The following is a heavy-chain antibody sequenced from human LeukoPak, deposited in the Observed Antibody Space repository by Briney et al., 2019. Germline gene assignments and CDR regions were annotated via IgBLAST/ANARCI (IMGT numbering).Heavy chain of an antibody. CDR2: ILHTGST. CDR1: GYSLTNHY. V-gene: IGHV4-34*01. D-gene: IGHD2-15*01. J-gene: IGHJ3*02. CDR3: ARGRYCSADICSGGDAFDI. Sequence: SETLSFTCAVFGYSLTNHYWIWIRQPPGKGLEWIGEILHTGSTNYNPSLKSRVTMSVDTSKNQFSLKLSSVTAADTAVYYCARGRYCSADICSGGDAFDIWGQGTMVSVSS.